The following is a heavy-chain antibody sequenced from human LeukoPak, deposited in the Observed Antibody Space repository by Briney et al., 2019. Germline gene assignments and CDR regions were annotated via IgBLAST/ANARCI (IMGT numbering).Heavy chain of an antibody. V-gene: IGHV3-48*01. D-gene: IGHD3-10*01. CDR3: ARGGFGELFSSDY. CDR2: ISSSSSTI. J-gene: IGHJ4*02. CDR1: GFTFSSYT. Sequence: GGSLRLSCAASGFTFSSYTMNWVRQAPGKGLEWVSYISSSSSTIYYADSVKGRFTISRDNAKNSLYLQMNSPIAEDTAVYYCARGGFGELFSSDYWGQGTLVTVSS.